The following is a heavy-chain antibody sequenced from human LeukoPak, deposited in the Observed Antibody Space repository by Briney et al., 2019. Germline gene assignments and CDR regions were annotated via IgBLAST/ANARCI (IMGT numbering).Heavy chain of an antibody. J-gene: IGHJ4*02. CDR2: IKQDGSEK. CDR3: ARGIGGYDNRGLDY. Sequence: PGGSLRLSCAASGFTFSSYWMTWVRQAPGKGLEWVANIKQDGSEKYYVDSVKGRFTISRDNAKNSLYLQMNSLRAEDTAVYYCARGIGGYDNRGLDYWGQGTLVTVSS. D-gene: IGHD5-12*01. CDR1: GFTFSSYW. V-gene: IGHV3-7*03.